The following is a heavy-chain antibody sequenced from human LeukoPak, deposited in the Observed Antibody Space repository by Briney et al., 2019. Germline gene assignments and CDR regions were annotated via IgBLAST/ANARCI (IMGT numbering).Heavy chain of an antibody. CDR2: ISSSSSYI. Sequence: GGSLRLSCAASGFTFSSYSINWVRQAPGKRLEWVSSISSSSSYIYYADSVKGRFTISRDNAKNSLYLQMNSLRAEDTAVYYCARDQGFLEWSLGFDPWGQGTLVTVSS. D-gene: IGHD3-3*01. CDR1: GFTFSSYS. V-gene: IGHV3-21*01. J-gene: IGHJ5*02. CDR3: ARDQGFLEWSLGFDP.